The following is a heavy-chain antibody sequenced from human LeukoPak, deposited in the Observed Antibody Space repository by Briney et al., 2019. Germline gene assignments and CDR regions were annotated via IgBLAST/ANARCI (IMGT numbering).Heavy chain of an antibody. J-gene: IGHJ6*03. CDR1: GYTFTSYG. V-gene: IGHV1-18*01. D-gene: IGHD6-13*01. CDR3: ARDLYSSSWYDNYYYYYHMDV. Sequence: ASVKVSCKASGYTFTSYGISWVRQAPGQGLEWMGWISPYNGNTSYAQKLQGRVTMTTDTSRSTAYMEVRRLRSDDTAVYYCARDLYSSSWYDNYYYYYHMDVWGKGTTVTVSS. CDR2: ISPYNGNT.